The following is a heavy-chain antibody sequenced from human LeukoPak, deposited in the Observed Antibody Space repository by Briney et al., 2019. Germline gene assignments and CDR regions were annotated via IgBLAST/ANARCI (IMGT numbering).Heavy chain of an antibody. CDR1: GGSISSSSYY. J-gene: IGHJ5*02. CDR2: IYYSGST. D-gene: IGHD6-19*01. V-gene: IGHV4-39*01. Sequence: PSETLSLTCTVSGGSISSSSYYWGWIRQPPGKGLEWIGSIYYSGSTYYNPSLKSRVTISVDTSENQFSLKLSSVTAADTAVYYCARGIAVPPWGWFDPWGQGTLVTVSS. CDR3: ARGIAVPPWGWFDP.